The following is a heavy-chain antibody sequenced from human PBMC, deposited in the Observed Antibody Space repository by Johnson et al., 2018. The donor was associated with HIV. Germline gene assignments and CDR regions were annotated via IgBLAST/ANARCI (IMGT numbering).Heavy chain of an antibody. CDR2: IGTAGST. J-gene: IGHJ3*02. V-gene: IGHV3-23*04. D-gene: IGHD6-19*01. CDR3: AKSLGALAVADAFDI. Sequence: VQLVESGGGLVQPGGSLRLSCTASGFTFSSYWMSWVRQAPGKGLEWVSAIGTAGSTYYADSVKGRFTISRDNSKNTLYLQMNSLRAEDTALYYCAKSLGALAVADAFDIWGQGTMVTVSS. CDR1: GFTFSSYW.